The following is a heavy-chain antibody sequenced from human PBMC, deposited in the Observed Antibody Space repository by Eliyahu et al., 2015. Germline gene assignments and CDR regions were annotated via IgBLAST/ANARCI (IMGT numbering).Heavy chain of an antibody. Sequence: QVHLVQSGAEVKMPGASVKISCTASXYPFRHYYIHWVXQAPGQRFEWMAXINPLTGATXYAPTFQGSVTLIGDTSINTVYLQLTTLGPNDTATYYCARDRYCASDTCYHAFEFWGQGTMLTVSS. D-gene: IGHD3-16*02. CDR2: INPLTGAT. V-gene: IGHV1-2*02. CDR3: ARDRYCASDTCYHAFEF. J-gene: IGHJ3*01. CDR1: XYPFRHYY.